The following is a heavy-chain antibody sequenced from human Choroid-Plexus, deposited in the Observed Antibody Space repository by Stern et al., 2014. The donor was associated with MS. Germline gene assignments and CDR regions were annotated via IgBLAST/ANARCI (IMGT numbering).Heavy chain of an antibody. V-gene: IGHV3-30*18. CDR2: GSYDGSNK. D-gene: IGHD2/OR15-2a*01. CDR1: GFTFGSCA. Sequence: VQLVESGGGVVQPGRPLRLSCVASGFTFGSCAMHWVRQAPGKGLEWVAGGSYDGSNKYYADSVKGRFTISRDNSQNTRYMQMSSLRPEDTAVYYCAKDRQYLTYFFDHWGQGSLVTVSS. CDR3: AKDRQYLTYFFDH. J-gene: IGHJ5*02.